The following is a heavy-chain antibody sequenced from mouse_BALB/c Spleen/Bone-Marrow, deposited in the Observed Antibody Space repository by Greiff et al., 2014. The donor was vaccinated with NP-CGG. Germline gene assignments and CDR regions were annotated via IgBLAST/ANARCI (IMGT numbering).Heavy chain of an antibody. Sequence: VKLVESGSVLVRPGASVKLSCKASGYKFTSYWMHWAKQRHGQGLEWIGEIHPNSGSTNYNEKFKGKATLTVDTSSSIAYMDRRRLAAAEAAVYARARHHSCGCYFDYWGQGTSLTVSS. V-gene: IGHV1S130*01. CDR3: ARHHSCGCYFDY. J-gene: IGHJ2*02. CDR2: IHPNSGST. D-gene: IGHD3-3*01. CDR1: GYKFTSYW.